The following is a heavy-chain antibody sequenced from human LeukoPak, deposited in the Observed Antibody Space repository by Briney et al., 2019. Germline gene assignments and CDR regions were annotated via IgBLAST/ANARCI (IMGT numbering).Heavy chain of an antibody. D-gene: IGHD1-1*01. CDR2: IYYSGNT. Sequence: SETLSLTCTVSGGSISSTNYYWGWIRQPPGKGLEWIGSIYYSGNTYYNPSLKSRVTISVDTSKNQFSLKLSSVTAADTAVYYCARSPNVWFDPWGQGTLVTVSS. V-gene: IGHV4-39*07. CDR3: ARSPNVWFDP. J-gene: IGHJ5*02. CDR1: GGSISSTNYY.